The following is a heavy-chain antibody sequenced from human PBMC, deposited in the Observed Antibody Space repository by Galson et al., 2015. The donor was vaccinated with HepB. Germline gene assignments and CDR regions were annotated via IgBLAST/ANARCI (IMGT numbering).Heavy chain of an antibody. CDR2: ISAYNGNT. CDR3: ARDLMYGSGSYPYYFDY. CDR1: GYTFTSYG. D-gene: IGHD3-10*01. Sequence: SVKVSCKASGYTFTSYGISWVRQAPGQGLEWMGWISAYNGNTNYAQKLQGRVTMTTDTSTSTAYMELRSLRSDDTAVYYCARDLMYGSGSYPYYFDYWGQGTLVTVSS. J-gene: IGHJ4*02. V-gene: IGHV1-18*01.